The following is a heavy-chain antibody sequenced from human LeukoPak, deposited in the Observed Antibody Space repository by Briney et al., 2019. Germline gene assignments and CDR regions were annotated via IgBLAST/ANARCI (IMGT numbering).Heavy chain of an antibody. CDR3: AKGPLRGTAAAIDY. CDR1: GFTFNNYG. CDR2: ISYDGRNI. V-gene: IGHV3-30*18. Sequence: RPGKSLRLSCAASGFTFNNYGIHWVRQAPGKGLEWVAVISYDGRNIHYPDSVKGRFTISRDISTDTLWLQMDSLRTEDTAVYYCAKGPLRGTAAAIDYWGQGTLVTVSS. J-gene: IGHJ4*02. D-gene: IGHD2-2*01.